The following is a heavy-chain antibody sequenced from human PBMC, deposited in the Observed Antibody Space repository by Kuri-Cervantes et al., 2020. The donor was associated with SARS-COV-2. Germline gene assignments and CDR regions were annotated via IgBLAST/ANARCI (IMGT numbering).Heavy chain of an antibody. CDR2: INHSGSS. CDR1: GGSFSGYH. D-gene: IGHD1-20*01. V-gene: IGHV4-34*01. CDR3: ARDLTYNWNLAHYAFDI. Sequence: SETLSLTCAVYGGSFSGYHWSWIRQPPGKGLEWIGEINHSGSSDYNPSLKSRVTISVDTSKNQFSLKLSSVTAADTAVYYCARDLTYNWNLAHYAFDIWGQGTMVTVSS. J-gene: IGHJ3*02.